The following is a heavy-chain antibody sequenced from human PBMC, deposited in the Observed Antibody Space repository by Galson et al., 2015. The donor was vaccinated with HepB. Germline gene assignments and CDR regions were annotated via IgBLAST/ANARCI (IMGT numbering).Heavy chain of an antibody. V-gene: IGHV3-23*01. Sequence: SLRLSCAASGFTFSRYAMSWVRQAPGKGLEWVSAVSGSGGSTYYADSVKGRFTTSRDNSKNTLYLQMNSLRAEDTAVYYCARSPRRWVVPAPVDYWGQGTLVTVSS. J-gene: IGHJ4*02. CDR2: VSGSGGST. CDR3: ARSPRRWVVPAPVDY. D-gene: IGHD2-2*01. CDR1: GFTFSRYA.